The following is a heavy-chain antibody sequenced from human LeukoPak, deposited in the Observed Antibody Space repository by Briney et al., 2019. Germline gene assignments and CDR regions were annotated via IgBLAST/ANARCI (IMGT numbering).Heavy chain of an antibody. CDR1: GFTFSSYA. V-gene: IGHV3-23*01. Sequence: TGGSLRLSCAASGFTFSSYAMSWVRQAPGKGLEWVSAISGSGGSTSYADSVKGRFTISRDNSKNTLYLQMNSLRAEDTAVYYCAKDLSMYYYDSSGSAADAFDIWGQGTMVTVSS. CDR3: AKDLSMYYYDSSGSAADAFDI. J-gene: IGHJ3*02. D-gene: IGHD3-22*01. CDR2: ISGSGGST.